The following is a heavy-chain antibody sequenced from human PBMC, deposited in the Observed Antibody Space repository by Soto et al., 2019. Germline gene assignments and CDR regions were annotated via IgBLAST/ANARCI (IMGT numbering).Heavy chain of an antibody. CDR2: IDPSDSYT. CDR1: GYSFTSYW. CDR3: VSYRGVVDC. J-gene: IGHJ4*02. D-gene: IGHD3-3*01. V-gene: IGHV5-10-1*01. Sequence: PGESLKISCKGSGYSFTSYWISWVRQMPGKGLEWMGRIDPSDSYTNYSPSFQGHVTISADKSISTAYLQWSSLKASDTAVYYCVSYRGVVDCWGQGTLVTVSS.